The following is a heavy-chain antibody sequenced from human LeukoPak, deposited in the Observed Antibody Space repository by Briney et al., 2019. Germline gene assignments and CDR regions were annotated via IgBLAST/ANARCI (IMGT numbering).Heavy chain of an antibody. CDR3: ATPSRTEDGDYGVC. CDR1: GVIFSNFA. CDR2: IIPILDLA. J-gene: IGHJ4*02. D-gene: IGHD4-17*01. Sequence: SVKVSCKASGVIFSNFAFNWVRQAPGHGLEWMGRIIPILDLAHYTQKFQGRLTITADKSTNTSYMELTSLTAEDTAVYYCATPSRTEDGDYGVCWGQGTLVTVSS. V-gene: IGHV1-69*04.